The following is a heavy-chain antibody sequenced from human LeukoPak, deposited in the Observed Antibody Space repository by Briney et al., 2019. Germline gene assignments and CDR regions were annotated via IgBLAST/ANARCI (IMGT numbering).Heavy chain of an antibody. Sequence: SETLSLTYTVSGASISESYWSWIRQPAGKGLEWIGHLYPGVTTSYNASLRSRVAMSVDTSRNEISLTLTSVTGADTAVYYCARSDCYGGNCYTFRFDRWGQGTEVVVSS. V-gene: IGHV4-4*07. J-gene: IGHJ5*02. D-gene: IGHD2-15*01. CDR3: ARSDCYGGNCYTFRFDR. CDR1: GASISESY. CDR2: LYPGVTT.